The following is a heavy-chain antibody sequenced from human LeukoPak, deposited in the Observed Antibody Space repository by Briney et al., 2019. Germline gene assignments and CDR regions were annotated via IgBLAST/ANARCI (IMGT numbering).Heavy chain of an antibody. D-gene: IGHD4-17*01. V-gene: IGHV3-23*01. Sequence: GGSLRLSCEASGFTFSHYAMNWVRQAPGKGLEWVSAVSGYSDRTYYADSVKGRFTVSRDNSHDTLSLQMNSLRAEDTAVYYCAKGHGDYIPAEYIQHWGQGTLVTVSS. CDR3: AKGHGDYIPAEYIQH. CDR2: VSGYSDRT. CDR1: GFTFSHYA. J-gene: IGHJ1*01.